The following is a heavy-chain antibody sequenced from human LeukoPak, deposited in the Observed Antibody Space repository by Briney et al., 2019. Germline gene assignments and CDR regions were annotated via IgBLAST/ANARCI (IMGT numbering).Heavy chain of an antibody. Sequence: SETLSLTCAVYGGSFSGYYWSWIRQPPGKGLEWIGEINHSGSTNYNPSLKSRVTISVDTSKNQFSLKLSSVTAADTAVYYCAREGPSGRTYYYDSSGHDPPSDYWGQGTLVTVSS. CDR3: AREGPSGRTYYYDSSGHDPPSDY. J-gene: IGHJ4*02. V-gene: IGHV4-34*01. CDR1: GGSFSGYY. D-gene: IGHD3-22*01. CDR2: INHSGST.